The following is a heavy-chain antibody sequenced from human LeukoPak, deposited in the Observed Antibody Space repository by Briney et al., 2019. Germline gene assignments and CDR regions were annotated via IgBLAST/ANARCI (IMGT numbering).Heavy chain of an antibody. CDR2: IYESGST. CDR1: GGSISSGDFS. J-gene: IGHJ4*02. D-gene: IGHD3-3*01. CDR3: AREEERFLEWSYFDY. Sequence: PSQTLSLTCTVSGGSISSGDFSWIWIRQPPGKGLEWIGYIYESGSTNYNPSLKSRVTISVDTSKNQFSLKLSSVTAADTAVYYCAREEERFLEWSYFDYWGQGTLVTVSS. V-gene: IGHV4-30-4*08.